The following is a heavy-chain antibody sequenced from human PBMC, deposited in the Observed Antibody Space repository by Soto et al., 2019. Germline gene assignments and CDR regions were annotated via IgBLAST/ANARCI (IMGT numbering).Heavy chain of an antibody. V-gene: IGHV3-23*01. CDR3: AKGPYPIVVVPAGAGY. D-gene: IGHD2-2*01. CDR2: ISGSGGST. CDR1: GFTFSSYA. J-gene: IGHJ4*02. Sequence: GGSLRLSCAASGFTFSSYAMSWVRQAPGKGLEWVSAISGSGGSTYYADSVKGRFTISRDNSKNTLYLQMNSLRAEDTAVYYCAKGPYPIVVVPAGAGYWGQGTLVTVSS.